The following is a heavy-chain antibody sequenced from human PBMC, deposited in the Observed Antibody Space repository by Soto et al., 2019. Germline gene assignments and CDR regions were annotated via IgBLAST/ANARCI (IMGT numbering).Heavy chain of an antibody. CDR2: IYYSGST. D-gene: IGHD4-17*01. J-gene: IGHJ4*02. CDR3: ARRYGVGFDY. V-gene: IGHV4-59*08. CDR1: GGSISSYY. Sequence: QVQLQESGPGLVKPSETLSLTCTVSGGSISSYYWSWIRQPPGKGLEWIGYIYYSGSTNYNPSLKSQVTISVDTSKNQFSLKLSSVTAADTAVYYCARRYGVGFDYWGQGTLVTVSS.